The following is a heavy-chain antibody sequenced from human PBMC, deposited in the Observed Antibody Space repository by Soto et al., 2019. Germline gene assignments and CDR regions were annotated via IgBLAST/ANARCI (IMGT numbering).Heavy chain of an antibody. J-gene: IGHJ4*02. Sequence: LSLTCAASGFTFSSYSMNWVRQAPGKGLEWVSSISSSSSYIYYADSVKGRFTISRDNAKNSLYLQMNSLRAEDTAVYYCARYFFFDYWGQGTLVTVSS. CDR3: ARYFFFDY. D-gene: IGHD3-3*01. CDR2: ISSSSSYI. CDR1: GFTFSSYS. V-gene: IGHV3-21*01.